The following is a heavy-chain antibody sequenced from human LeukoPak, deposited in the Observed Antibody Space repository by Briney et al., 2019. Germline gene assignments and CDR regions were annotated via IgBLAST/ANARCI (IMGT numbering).Heavy chain of an antibody. CDR3: AKVGDYLGSSGPWD. J-gene: IGHJ4*02. CDR2: IQYDGSNK. D-gene: IGHD3-22*01. CDR1: GFSFSSYG. Sequence: PGGSLRLSCAASGFSFSSYGIHWVRQAPGKGLEWVTFIQYDGSNKYYADSVKGRFTISRDNSKNTVSLQMNSLRAEDSALYYCAKVGDYLGSSGPWDWGQGTLVTVSS. V-gene: IGHV3-30*02.